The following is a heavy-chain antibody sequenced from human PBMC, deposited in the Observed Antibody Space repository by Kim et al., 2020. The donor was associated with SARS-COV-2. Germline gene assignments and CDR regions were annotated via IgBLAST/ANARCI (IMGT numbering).Heavy chain of an antibody. J-gene: IGHJ5*02. Sequence: SRKSRVTISVDTSKNQLSLRLSSVTAAETAVYYCARQRPGFLEWLSWFDPWGQGTLVTVSS. CDR3: ARQRPGFLEWLSWFDP. V-gene: IGHV4-39*01. D-gene: IGHD3-3*01.